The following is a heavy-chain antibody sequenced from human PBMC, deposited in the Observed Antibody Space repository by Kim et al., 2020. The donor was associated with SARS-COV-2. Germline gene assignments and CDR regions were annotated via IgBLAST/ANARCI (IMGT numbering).Heavy chain of an antibody. CDR2: ISGSGGST. CDR3: ALSSSGDKYYYYYYGMDV. CDR1: GFTFSSYA. Sequence: GGSLRLSCAASGFTFSSYAMSWVRQAPGKGLEWVSAISGSGGSTYYADSVKGRFTISRDNSKNTLYLQMNSLRAEDTAVYYCALSSSGDKYYYYYYGMDVWGQGTTVTVSS. V-gene: IGHV3-23*01. J-gene: IGHJ6*02. D-gene: IGHD6-6*01.